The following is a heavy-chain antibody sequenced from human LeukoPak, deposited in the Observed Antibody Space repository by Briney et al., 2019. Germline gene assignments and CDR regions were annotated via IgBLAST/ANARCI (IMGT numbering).Heavy chain of an antibody. Sequence: ASVKVSCKASGYTFSGYYMHWMRQAPGQGLEWMGWIDPKSGGTNYAQKFQGRVTMTTDTSASTAYMELSSLRSDDTAVYYCARGAVNRYNWNDDNYYYYYLDVWGKGTTVTISS. J-gene: IGHJ6*03. CDR3: ARGAVNRYNWNDDNYYYYYLDV. CDR2: IDPKSGGT. D-gene: IGHD1-1*01. V-gene: IGHV1-2*02. CDR1: GYTFSGYY.